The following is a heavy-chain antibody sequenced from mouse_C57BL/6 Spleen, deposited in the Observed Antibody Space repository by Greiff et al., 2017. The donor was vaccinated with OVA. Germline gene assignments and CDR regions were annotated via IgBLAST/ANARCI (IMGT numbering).Heavy chain of an antibody. CDR3: VRHGRRGYAMDY. CDR2: IRRKSNNYAT. D-gene: IGHD4-1*01. J-gene: IGHJ4*01. CDR1: GFSFNTYA. V-gene: IGHV10-1*01. Sequence: GGGLVQPKGSLKLSCAASGFSFNTYAMNWVRQAPGKGLEWVARIRRKSNNYATYYADSVKDRFTISRDDSESMLYLQMNNLKTEDTAMYYCVRHGRRGYAMDYWGQGTSVTVSS.